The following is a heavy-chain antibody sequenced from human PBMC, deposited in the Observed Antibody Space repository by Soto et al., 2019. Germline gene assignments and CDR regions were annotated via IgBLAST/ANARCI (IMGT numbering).Heavy chain of an antibody. CDR2: ISAYNGNT. V-gene: IGHV1-18*01. Sequence: QIQLVQSGAEVKKPGASVKVSCKASGYTFSSYHITWVRQAPGQGLEWRGWISAYNGNTNYAQNLQGRVTITTDPSTSTAYMELRSLRSGDTAVLYCARDLPPVDYWGQGTLVTVSS. CDR1: GYTFSSYH. CDR3: ARDLPPVDY. J-gene: IGHJ4*02.